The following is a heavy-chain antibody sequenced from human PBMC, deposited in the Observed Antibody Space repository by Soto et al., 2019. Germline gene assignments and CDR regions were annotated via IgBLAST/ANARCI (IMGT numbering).Heavy chain of an antibody. CDR2: IYYSGST. CDR1: GDSISNLDYF. Sequence: SETLSLTCSVSGDSISNLDYFWAWIRQPPGQALEYIGYIYYSGSTYYNPSLKSRVTISVDTSKSQFSLKLSSVTAADTAVYYCASLFYYDSSGFYYFFDYWGQGTLVTVSS. CDR3: ASLFYYDSSGFYYFFDY. J-gene: IGHJ4*02. V-gene: IGHV4-39*01. D-gene: IGHD3-22*01.